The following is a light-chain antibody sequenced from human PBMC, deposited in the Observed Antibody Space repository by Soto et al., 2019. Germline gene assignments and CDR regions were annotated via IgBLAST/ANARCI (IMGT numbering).Light chain of an antibody. Sequence: DIQMTQSPSTLSASVGDRVTITCRASQSISSWLAWYQQKPGKAPNLLIYEASRLESAVPSRFSGSASGTEFTLTINSLQPDEFATYFCQQYSSYPETFGQGTKVEIK. V-gene: IGKV1-5*03. CDR2: EAS. CDR3: QQYSSYPET. J-gene: IGKJ1*01. CDR1: QSISSW.